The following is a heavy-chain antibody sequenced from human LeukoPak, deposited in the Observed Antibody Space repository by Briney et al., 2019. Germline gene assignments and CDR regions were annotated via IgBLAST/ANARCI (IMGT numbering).Heavy chain of an antibody. D-gene: IGHD2-2*01. Sequence: ASVTVSCKASGYTFTGYYMHWVRQAPGQGLEWMGWINPNSGGTNYAQKFQGRVTMTRDTSISTAYMELSRLRSDDTAVYYCARGNIVVVTAAIGSSTESDWGQGTLVTVSS. CDR3: ARGNIVVVTAAIGSSTESD. CDR1: GYTFTGYY. CDR2: INPNSGGT. V-gene: IGHV1-2*02. J-gene: IGHJ4*02.